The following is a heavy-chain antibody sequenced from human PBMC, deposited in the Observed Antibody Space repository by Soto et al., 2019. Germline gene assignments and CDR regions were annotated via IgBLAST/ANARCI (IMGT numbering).Heavy chain of an antibody. CDR2: INGNNGNT. J-gene: IGHJ5*02. CDR3: ARVENRFGGWFDP. D-gene: IGHD3-10*01. CDR1: GYTFSTCG. V-gene: IGHV1-18*01. Sequence: QVQLVQSGAEVKKPGASVKVSCKASGYTFSTCGVSWARQAPGQGLEWMGWINGNNGNTNYAQKLQGRVTMTTDTSTSTAYMELRSLTSDDTAVYYCARVENRFGGWFDPWGQGTLVIVSS.